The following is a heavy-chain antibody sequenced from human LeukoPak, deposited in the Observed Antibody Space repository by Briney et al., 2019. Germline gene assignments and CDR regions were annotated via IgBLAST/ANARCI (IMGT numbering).Heavy chain of an antibody. D-gene: IGHD2-8*01. V-gene: IGHV1-2*02. CDR2: IKPDSGAT. CDR3: ARDGDSQMVEFDY. CDR1: GFTFSTYY. J-gene: IGHJ4*02. Sequence: GASVKVSCKASGFTFSTYYMYWVRQAPGQGLEWMGWIKPDSGATRYAQKFQGRVTMTRDTSISTLYMELTRLKSDDTAVYYCARDGDSQMVEFDYLGQGTLVTVSS.